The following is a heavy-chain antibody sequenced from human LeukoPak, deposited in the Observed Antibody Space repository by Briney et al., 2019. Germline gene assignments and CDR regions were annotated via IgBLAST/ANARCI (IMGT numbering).Heavy chain of an antibody. CDR1: GGTFSSYA. CDR3: ARWVVGAPRFDP. V-gene: IGHV1-69*13. J-gene: IGHJ5*02. D-gene: IGHD1-26*01. CDR2: IIPIFGTA. Sequence: SVKVSCKASGGTFSSYAIGWVRQAPGQGLEWMGGIIPIFGTANYAQKFQGRVTITADESTSTAYMELSSLRSEDTAVYYCARWVVGAPRFDPWGQGTLVTVSS.